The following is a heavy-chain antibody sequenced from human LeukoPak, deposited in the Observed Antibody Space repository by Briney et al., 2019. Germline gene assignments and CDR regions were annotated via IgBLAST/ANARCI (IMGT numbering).Heavy chain of an antibody. CDR3: ARDPIAVAGKAFDY. J-gene: IGHJ4*02. CDR2: ISSSSSYI. V-gene: IGHV3-21*01. Sequence: GGSLRLSCAASGFTFSSYSMNWVRQAPGKGLEWVSSISSSSSYIYYADSVKDRFTISRDNAKNSLYLQMNSLRAEDTAVYYCARDPIAVAGKAFDYWGQGTLVTVSS. D-gene: IGHD6-19*01. CDR1: GFTFSSYS.